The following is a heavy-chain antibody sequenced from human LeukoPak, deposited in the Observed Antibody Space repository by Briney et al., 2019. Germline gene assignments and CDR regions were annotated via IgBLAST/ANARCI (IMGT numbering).Heavy chain of an antibody. J-gene: IGHJ5*02. Sequence: PSQTLSLTCTVSGGSISSGGYYWSWIRQHPGKGLEWIGYIYYSGSTYYNPSLKSRVTVSVDTSKNQFSLKLSSVTAADTAVYNCARTNRGYSYGSTPNWFDPWGQGTLVTVSS. CDR3: ARTNRGYSYGSTPNWFDP. CDR1: GGSISSGGYY. CDR2: IYYSGST. D-gene: IGHD5-18*01. V-gene: IGHV4-31*03.